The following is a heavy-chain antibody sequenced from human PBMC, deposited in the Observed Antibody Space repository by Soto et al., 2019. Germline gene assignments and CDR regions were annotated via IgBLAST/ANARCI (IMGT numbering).Heavy chain of an antibody. CDR3: STDSYIKRIVVRLDY. J-gene: IGHJ4*01. D-gene: IGHD3-22*01. CDR2: IKSKTDGGTT. Sequence: GGSLRLSCAASGFIFGNAWINWVRQAPGKGLEWVGRIKSKTDGGTTDYAAPVKGRFAISRDDSKNIVYMQMNSLKIEDTAVYVCSTDSYIKRIVVRLDYWGHGTLVTVSS. CDR1: GFIFGNAW. V-gene: IGHV3-15*07.